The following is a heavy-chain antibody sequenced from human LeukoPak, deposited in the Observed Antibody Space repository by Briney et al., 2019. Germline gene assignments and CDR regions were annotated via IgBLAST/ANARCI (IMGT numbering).Heavy chain of an antibody. CDR1: GFTFSSYW. CDR2: ISSSSSYI. D-gene: IGHD3-10*01. J-gene: IGHJ4*02. V-gene: IGHV3-21*01. CDR3: ASNYYGSGSYEV. Sequence: GGSLRLSCAASGFTFSSYWMSWARQAPGKGLEWVSSISSSSSYIYYADSVKGRFTISRDNAKNSLYLQMNSLRAEDTAVYYCASNYYGSGSYEVGGQGTLVTVSS.